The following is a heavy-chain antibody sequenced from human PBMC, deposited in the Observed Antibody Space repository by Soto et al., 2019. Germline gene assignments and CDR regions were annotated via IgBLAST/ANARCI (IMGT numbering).Heavy chain of an antibody. J-gene: IGHJ5*02. CDR3: ARVGGRYFDSRPHNWFDP. Sequence: QVQLQESGPGLVKPSQTLSLTCTVSGGSISSGGYYWSWIRQHPGKGLEWIGYIYYSGSTYYNPSLTSRVTISVDTSKNQFSLKLSSVTAADTAVYYCARVGGRYFDSRPHNWFDPWGQGTLVTVSS. CDR2: IYYSGST. D-gene: IGHD3-9*01. CDR1: GGSISSGGYY. V-gene: IGHV4-31*03.